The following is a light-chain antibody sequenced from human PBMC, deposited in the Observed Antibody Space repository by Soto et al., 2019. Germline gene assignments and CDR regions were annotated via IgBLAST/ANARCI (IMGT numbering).Light chain of an antibody. CDR2: AAS. CDR1: QSISTF. J-gene: IGKJ4*01. V-gene: IGKV1-39*01. CDR3: QQSYNAPLT. Sequence: DIQMTQSPASLSASVGDRVTITCRASQSISTFLNWYQQKPGKAPELLIYAASSLQSGVPSRFRGSRSGTDFTLTISSLQPEDFGTYYCQQSYNAPLTFGGGTRVEIK.